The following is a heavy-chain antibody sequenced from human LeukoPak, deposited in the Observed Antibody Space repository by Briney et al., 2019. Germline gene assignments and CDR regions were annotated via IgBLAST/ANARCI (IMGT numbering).Heavy chain of an antibody. D-gene: IGHD3-10*01. CDR3: ARGGMVRGFDY. CDR2: IKQDGSEK. V-gene: IGHV3-7*01. CDR1: GFTFSSYW. Sequence: PGGSLRLSCAASGFTFSSYWMSWVRQAPGKGLEWVANIKQDGSEKYYVDSVKGRFTISRDNAKNTLYVQMNSLRAEDTAVYYCARGGMVRGFDYWGQGTLVTVSS. J-gene: IGHJ4*02.